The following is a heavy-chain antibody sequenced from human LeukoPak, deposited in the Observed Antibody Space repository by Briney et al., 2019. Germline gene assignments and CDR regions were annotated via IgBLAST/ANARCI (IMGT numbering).Heavy chain of an antibody. J-gene: IGHJ4*02. CDR2: IRSKAYGGTT. D-gene: IGHD3-22*01. V-gene: IGHV3-49*04. Sequence: PGGSLRLSCTASGFTFGDYAMSWVRQAPGKGLEWVGFIRSKAYGGTTGYAASVKGRFTISRDDSKSIAYLQMNSLKTEDTAVYYCTRMSYPKHYDSSGYYDLDYWGQGTLVTVSS. CDR3: TRMSYPKHYDSSGYYDLDY. CDR1: GFTFGDYA.